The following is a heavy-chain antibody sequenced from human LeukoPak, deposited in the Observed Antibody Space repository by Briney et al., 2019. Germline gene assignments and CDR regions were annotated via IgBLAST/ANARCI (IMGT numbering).Heavy chain of an antibody. D-gene: IGHD2-2*01. J-gene: IGHJ2*01. CDR2: IYTSGST. Sequence: SETLSLTXTVSGGSISSYYWSWIRQPAGKGLEWIGRIYTSGSTNYNPSLKSRVTMSVDTSKNQFSLKLSSVTAADTAVYYCARGLVPDWYFDLWAVAPWSLSPQ. CDR3: ARGLVPDWYFDL. V-gene: IGHV4-4*07. CDR1: GGSISSYY.